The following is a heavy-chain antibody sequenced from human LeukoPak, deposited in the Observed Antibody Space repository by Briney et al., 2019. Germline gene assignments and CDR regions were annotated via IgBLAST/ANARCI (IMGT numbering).Heavy chain of an antibody. D-gene: IGHD7-27*01. CDR1: GFDVSNSY. J-gene: IGHJ5*02. CDR2: IYAGGNK. Sequence: PGGSLRLSCAVSGFDVSNSYMNWVRQAPGKGLEWVSIIYAGGNKYYADSMKGRFTISRDNSMNTLYLQMNSLRVEDTALYYCAREGSGWFDAWGQGSLIIVS. CDR3: AREGSGWFDA. V-gene: IGHV3-53*01.